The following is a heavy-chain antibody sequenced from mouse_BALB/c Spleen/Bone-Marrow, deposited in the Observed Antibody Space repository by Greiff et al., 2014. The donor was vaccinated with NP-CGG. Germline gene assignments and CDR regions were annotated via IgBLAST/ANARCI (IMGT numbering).Heavy chain of an antibody. CDR3: ARLGYYGWFAY. Sequence: EVQRVESGGGLVQPGGSLKLSCAASGFDFSRHWMSWVRQAPGKGLQWIGEINPESNTINYTPSLKDKFIISRDNAKNTLYLQMSKVRSEDTALYCCARLGYYGWFAYWGQGTLVTVSA. D-gene: IGHD2-3*01. CDR2: INPESNTI. CDR1: GFDFSRHW. J-gene: IGHJ3*01. V-gene: IGHV4-1*02.